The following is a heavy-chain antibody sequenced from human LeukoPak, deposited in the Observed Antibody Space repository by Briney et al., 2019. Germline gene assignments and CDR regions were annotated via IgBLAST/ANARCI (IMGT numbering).Heavy chain of an antibody. CDR3: ARDLVN. V-gene: IGHV4-61*08. Sequence: SETLSLTCTVSGGSVSTDDYYWSWIRQPPGKGLEWIGYINDSGSTNYNPSLKSRVTISVDTSKNQFSLRLSSVSAADAAVYYCARDLVNWGQGTLVTVSS. CDR1: GGSVSTDDYY. CDR2: INDSGST. D-gene: IGHD2-21*01. J-gene: IGHJ4*02.